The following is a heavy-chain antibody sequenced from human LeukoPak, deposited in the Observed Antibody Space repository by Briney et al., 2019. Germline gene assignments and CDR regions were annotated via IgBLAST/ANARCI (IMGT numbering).Heavy chain of an antibody. V-gene: IGHV3-53*01. CDR1: GFTVSSNY. CDR2: IYSGGTT. Sequence: GGSLRLSCEASGFTVSSNYMSWVRQAPGKGLEWVSVIYSGGTTYYADSVKGRFTISRDNSKNTLYLQMNSLRAEDTAVYYCARVRIVVVPAASYYFDYWGQGTLVTVSS. CDR3: ARVRIVVVPAASYYFDY. D-gene: IGHD2-2*01. J-gene: IGHJ4*02.